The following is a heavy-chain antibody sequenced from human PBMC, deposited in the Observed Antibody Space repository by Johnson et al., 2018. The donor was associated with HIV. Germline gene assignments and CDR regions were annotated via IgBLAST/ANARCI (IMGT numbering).Heavy chain of an antibody. CDR1: GFSVSDNY. CDR2: IYSGGTV. CDR3: ARSGYGSGSTHDAFDI. Sequence: VPLVESGGGLIHPGGSLRLSCVASGFSVSDNYMSWVRQAPGEGLEWVSIIYSGGTVYYADSVKDRFTVSRDDSRNTLYLKMNSLRAEDTAVYYCARSGYGSGSTHDAFDIWGQGTMVTVSS. D-gene: IGHD3-10*01. J-gene: IGHJ3*02. V-gene: IGHV3-53*01.